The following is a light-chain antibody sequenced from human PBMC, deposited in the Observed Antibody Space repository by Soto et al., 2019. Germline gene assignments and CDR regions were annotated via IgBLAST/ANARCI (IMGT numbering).Light chain of an antibody. CDR1: QDISAC. V-gene: IGKV1-27*01. CDR2: SAS. J-gene: IGKJ5*01. Sequence: DIQMTQSPSSLSASVGDRVPIPCRASQDISACFAWYQQKPGKVPKLLIYSASTLQSGVPSRFSGSGSGTDVTLTSSSLQPDYVAPCYCQKFNKAALTFGQETRLDI. CDR3: QKFNKAALT.